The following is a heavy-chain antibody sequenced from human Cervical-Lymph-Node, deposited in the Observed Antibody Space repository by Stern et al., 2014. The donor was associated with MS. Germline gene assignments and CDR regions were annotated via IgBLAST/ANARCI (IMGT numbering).Heavy chain of an antibody. CDR2: ISYDGSNK. J-gene: IGHJ4*02. CDR1: GFTFSSYG. CDR3: AKDQDIVATTLDY. V-gene: IGHV3-30*18. D-gene: IGHD5-12*01. Sequence: VQLEESGGGVVQPGRSLRLSCAASGFTFSSYGMHWVRQAPGKGLEWVAVISYDGSNKYYADSVKGRFTISRDNSKNTLYLQMNSLRAEDTAVYYCAKDQDIVATTLDYWGQGTLVTVSS.